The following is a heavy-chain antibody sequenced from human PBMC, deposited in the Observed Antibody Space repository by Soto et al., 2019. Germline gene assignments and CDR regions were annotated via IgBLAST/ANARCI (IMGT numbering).Heavy chain of an antibody. J-gene: IGHJ4*02. CDR1: GFTFESHW. V-gene: IGHV3-74*01. D-gene: IGHD6-19*01. CDR2: IKTDGYAA. Sequence: VESGGVLVQPGGSLRLSCVASGFTFESHWMHWVRQAPGEGLVWVSRIKTDGYAAAYVDSVKGRFTISRDNTKNTVYLQMNSLRAEDTAVYFCVRESGVAADCWGQGALVTVSS. CDR3: VRESGVAADC.